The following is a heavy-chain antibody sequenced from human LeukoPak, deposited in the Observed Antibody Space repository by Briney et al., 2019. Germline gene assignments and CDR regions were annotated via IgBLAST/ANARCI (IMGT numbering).Heavy chain of an antibody. CDR2: IAGGSNTI. J-gene: IGHJ4*02. CDR3: ARLLTSFFDY. V-gene: IGHV3-21*01. D-gene: IGHD3-9*01. Sequence: PGGSLRLSCAASGFTFSSYAMSWVRQAPGKGLEWVSSIAGGSNTINYADSVKGRFTVSRDNAKNSLYLQMNSLRAEDTAVYYCARLLTSFFDYWGQGTLVTVSS. CDR1: GFTFSSYA.